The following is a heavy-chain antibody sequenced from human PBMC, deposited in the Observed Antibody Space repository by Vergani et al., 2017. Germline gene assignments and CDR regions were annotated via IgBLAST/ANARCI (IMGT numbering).Heavy chain of an antibody. J-gene: IGHJ4*02. CDR2: IIPIFGTA. V-gene: IGHV1-69*13. CDR3: AREGNYYDSTGFGPGGSFD. D-gene: IGHD3-22*01. CDR1: GGTFSSYA. Sequence: QVQLVQSGAEVKKPGSSVKVSCKASGGTFSSYAISWVRQAPGQGLEWMGRIIPIFGTANCAQKFQGRVIITADKSTDTAYMELISLRPEDTAVYYCAREGNYYDSTGFGPGGSFDWGPGTLVTVSS.